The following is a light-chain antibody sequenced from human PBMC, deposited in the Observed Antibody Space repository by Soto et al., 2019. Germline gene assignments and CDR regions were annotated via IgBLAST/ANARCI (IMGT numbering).Light chain of an antibody. Sequence: QSALTQPASVSGSPGQSITIPCSGASSDVGSFDLVAWYRQHPGKAPKLIIYAGTKRPSDISNRFSGSKSGSTASLTISGLQTEDEADYYCCSYAGRSTWDVVFGGGTKLTVL. V-gene: IGLV2-23*01. CDR2: AGT. J-gene: IGLJ2*01. CDR3: CSYAGRSTWDVV. CDR1: SSDVGSFDL.